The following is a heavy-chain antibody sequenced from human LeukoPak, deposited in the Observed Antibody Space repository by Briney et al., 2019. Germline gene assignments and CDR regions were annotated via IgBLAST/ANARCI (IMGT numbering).Heavy chain of an antibody. CDR2: IYYSGST. J-gene: IGHJ3*02. CDR1: GGSISSHY. D-gene: IGHD3-10*01. Sequence: PSETLSLTCTVSGGSISSHYWSWIRQPPGKGLEWIGYIYYSGSTNYNPSLKSRVTISVDTSKNQFSLKLGSVTAADTAVYYCAREKSRFDAFDIWGQGTMVTVSS. V-gene: IGHV4-59*11. CDR3: AREKSRFDAFDI.